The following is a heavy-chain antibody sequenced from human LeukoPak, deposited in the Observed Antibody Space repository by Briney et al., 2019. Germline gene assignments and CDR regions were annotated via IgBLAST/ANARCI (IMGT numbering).Heavy chain of an antibody. Sequence: PGGSLRLSCAASGFTFSSYSMNWVRQAPGKGPEWVSIIYSGGSTYYADSVRGRFTLSRDSSKNTLYLQMNNLSAEDTAVYYCATSYYDSSGYLDWYFDLWGRGTLVTVSS. CDR2: IYSGGST. CDR1: GFTFSSYS. V-gene: IGHV3-53*01. D-gene: IGHD3-22*01. CDR3: ATSYYDSSGYLDWYFDL. J-gene: IGHJ2*01.